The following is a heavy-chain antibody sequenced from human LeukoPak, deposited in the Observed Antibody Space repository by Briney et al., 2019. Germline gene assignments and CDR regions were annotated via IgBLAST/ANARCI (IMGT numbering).Heavy chain of an antibody. CDR3: ATDHQTDGGSHRSLNYYYYYMDV. CDR2: IRYDGSNT. J-gene: IGHJ6*03. D-gene: IGHD3-16*01. Sequence: QPGGSLRLSCAASGFTFSSYGMHWVRQAPGKGLEWVSFIRYDGSNTYYADSVKGRFTISRDNSKNTLYLQRNSLRAEDTAVYYCATDHQTDGGSHRSLNYYYYYMDVWGKGTTVTISS. V-gene: IGHV3-30*02. CDR1: GFTFSSYG.